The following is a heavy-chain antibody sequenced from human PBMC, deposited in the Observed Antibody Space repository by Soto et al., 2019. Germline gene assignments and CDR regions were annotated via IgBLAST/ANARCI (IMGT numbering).Heavy chain of an antibody. D-gene: IGHD2-15*01. CDR1: GGSISSYY. CDR2: IYHSGST. Sequence: SETLSLTCTVSGGSISSYYWSWIRQPPGKGLEWIGYIYHSGSTYYNPSLKSRVTISVDRSKNQFSLKLSSVTAADTAVYYCARGQVVAAQHWGQGTLATVSS. V-gene: IGHV4-59*12. J-gene: IGHJ4*02. CDR3: ARGQVVAAQH.